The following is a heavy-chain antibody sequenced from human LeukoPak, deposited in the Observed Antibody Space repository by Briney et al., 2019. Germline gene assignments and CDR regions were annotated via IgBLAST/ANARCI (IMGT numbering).Heavy chain of an antibody. D-gene: IGHD4-17*01. V-gene: IGHV4-59*12. CDR3: ARDPYGDYTFDY. Sequence: SETLSLTCTVSGGSISSYYWSWIRQPPGKGLEWIGYTYYSGSTNYNPSLKSRVTISVDTSKNQFSLKLSSVTAADTAVYYCARDPYGDYTFDYWGQGTLVTVSS. J-gene: IGHJ4*02. CDR2: TYYSGST. CDR1: GGSISSYY.